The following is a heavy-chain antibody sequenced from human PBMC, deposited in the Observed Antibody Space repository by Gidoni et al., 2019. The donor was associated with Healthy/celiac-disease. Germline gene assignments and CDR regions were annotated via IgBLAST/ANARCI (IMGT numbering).Heavy chain of an antibody. D-gene: IGHD6-13*01. CDR3: ARWYSEGCGMDV. J-gene: IGHJ6*02. CDR2: MNPNSGNT. Sequence: QVQLVQAGAEVKKPGAAVKVSGKAAGDTFTSYDINWVRQATGQGLEWMGWMNPNSGNTGYAQKFQGRVTMTRNTSIGTAYLELSSLSSEDTAVYYCARWYSEGCGMDVWGQGTTVTVSS. CDR1: GDTFTSYD. V-gene: IGHV1-8*01.